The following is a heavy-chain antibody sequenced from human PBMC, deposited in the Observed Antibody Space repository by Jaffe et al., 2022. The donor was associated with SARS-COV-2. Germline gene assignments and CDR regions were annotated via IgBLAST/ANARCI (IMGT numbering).Heavy chain of an antibody. V-gene: IGHV1-18*01. CDR1: GYTFTSYG. CDR3: GRDRYAQDFWTSPTGLDP. Sequence: QVQLVQSGAEVKKPGASVKVSCKASGYTFTSYGISWVRQAPGQGLEWMGWISAYNGNTNYSQKLQGRVTMTTDTSTSTAYMELRSLRSDDTAVYYCGRDRYAQDFWTSPTGLDPWGQGTLVTVSS. J-gene: IGHJ5*02. CDR2: ISAYNGNT. D-gene: IGHD3-3*01.